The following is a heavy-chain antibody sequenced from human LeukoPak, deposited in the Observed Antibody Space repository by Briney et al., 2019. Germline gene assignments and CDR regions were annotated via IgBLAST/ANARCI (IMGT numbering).Heavy chain of an antibody. CDR1: GYTFTSYD. V-gene: IGHV1-8*01. CDR3: ASGYQYYDFWSGYYSRYFQH. CDR2: MNPNSGNT. Sequence: EASVKVSCKASGYTFTSYDINWVRQATGQGLEWMGWMNPNSGNTGYAQKFQGRVTMTRNTSISTAYMELSSLRSEDTAVYYCASGYQYYDFWSGYYSRYFQHWGQGTLVTVSS. J-gene: IGHJ1*01. D-gene: IGHD3-3*01.